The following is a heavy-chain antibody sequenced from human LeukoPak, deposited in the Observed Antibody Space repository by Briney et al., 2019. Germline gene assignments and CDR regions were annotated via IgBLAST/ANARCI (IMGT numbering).Heavy chain of an antibody. D-gene: IGHD1-26*01. Sequence: PGGSLRLSCAASGFTFSSYGMHWVRQAPGKGLEWVAFIRYDGSNKYYADSVKGRFTISRDNSKNTLYLQMNSLRAEDTAVYYCARVSEWELLLGAFDIWGQGTMVTVSS. CDR2: IRYDGSNK. CDR3: ARVSEWELLLGAFDI. V-gene: IGHV3-30*02. CDR1: GFTFSSYG. J-gene: IGHJ3*02.